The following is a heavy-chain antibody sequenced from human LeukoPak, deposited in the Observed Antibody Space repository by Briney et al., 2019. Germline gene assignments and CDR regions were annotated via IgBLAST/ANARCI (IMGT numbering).Heavy chain of an antibody. CDR1: GFTFSDTW. CDR3: ARDWFHAIDY. CDR2: IRSDGSDT. V-gene: IGHV3-74*03. D-gene: IGHD2/OR15-2a*01. J-gene: IGHJ4*02. Sequence: GGSLRLSCAASGFTFSDTWMHWVRHAPGGGVVWVSRIRSDGSDTMYAESVKGRFTISRDNAKNTLYLQMNSLRAEDTAVYYCARDWFHAIDYWGQGTLVTVSS.